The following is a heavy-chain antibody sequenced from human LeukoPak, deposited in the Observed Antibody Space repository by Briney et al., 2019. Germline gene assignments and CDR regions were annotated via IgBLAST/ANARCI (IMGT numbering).Heavy chain of an antibody. J-gene: IGHJ5*02. CDR3: ARDRGYCSGGSCYFRFDP. CDR2: IYYSGST. D-gene: IGHD2-15*01. Sequence: SETLSLTCTVSGGSISGSSYYWGWIRQPPGRGLEWIGYIYYSGSTNYNPSLKSRVTISVDTSKNQFSLKLSSVTAADTAVYYCARDRGYCSGGSCYFRFDPWGQGTLVTVSS. CDR1: GGSISGSSYY. V-gene: IGHV4-61*01.